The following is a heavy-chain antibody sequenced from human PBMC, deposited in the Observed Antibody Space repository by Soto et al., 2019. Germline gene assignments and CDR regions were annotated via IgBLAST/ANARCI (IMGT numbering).Heavy chain of an antibody. V-gene: IGHV1-46*01. Sequence: ASVKVSCKASGYTFTSYYMHWVRQAPGQGLEWMGIINPSGGSTSYAQKFQGRVTMTRDTSTSTVYMELSSLRSEDTAVYYCARESTILGVVTLAKYYYGMDVWGQGTTVTVSS. CDR2: INPSGGST. CDR1: GYTFTSYY. D-gene: IGHD3-3*01. J-gene: IGHJ6*02. CDR3: ARESTILGVVTLAKYYYGMDV.